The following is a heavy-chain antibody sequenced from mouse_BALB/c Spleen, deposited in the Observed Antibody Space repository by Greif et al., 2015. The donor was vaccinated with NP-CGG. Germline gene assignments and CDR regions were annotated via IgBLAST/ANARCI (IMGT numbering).Heavy chain of an antibody. Sequence: VQLQQSGSVLVRPGASVKLSCKASGYTFTSSWMHWAKQRPGQGLEWIGEIHPNSGNTNYNEKFKGKATLTVDTSSSTAYVDLSSLTSEDSAVYYCARESYGYDYAMDYWGQGTSVTVSS. V-gene: IGHV1S130*01. D-gene: IGHD1-2*01. CDR3: ARESYGYDYAMDY. CDR2: IHPNSGNT. J-gene: IGHJ4*01. CDR1: GYTFTSSW.